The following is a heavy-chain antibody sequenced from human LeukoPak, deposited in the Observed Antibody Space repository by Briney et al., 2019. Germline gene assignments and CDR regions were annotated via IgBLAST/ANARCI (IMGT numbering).Heavy chain of an antibody. V-gene: IGHV3-21*01. Sequence: GGSLRLSCVASGFTFSDYAMNWVRQAPGKGLEWVSSISSSSSYIYYADSVKGRFTISRDNAKNSLYLQMNSLRAEDTAVYYCARERWSLYSNDYYYYGLDVWGQGTTVTVSS. D-gene: IGHD3-3*01. CDR3: ARERWSLYSNDYYYYGLDV. J-gene: IGHJ6*02. CDR1: GFTFSDYA. CDR2: ISSSSSYI.